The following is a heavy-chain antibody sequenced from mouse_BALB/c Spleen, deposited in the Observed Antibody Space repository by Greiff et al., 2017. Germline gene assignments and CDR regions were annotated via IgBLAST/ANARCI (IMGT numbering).Heavy chain of an antibody. CDR2: IDPSDSYT. V-gene: IGHV1-69*02. CDR3: ARTGTGTDY. D-gene: IGHD4-1*01. CDR1: GYTFTSYW. Sequence: QVQLKQPGAELVKPGASVKLSCKASGYTFTSYWMHWVKQRPGQGLEWIGEIDPSDSYTNYNQKFKGKATLTVDKSSSTAYMQLSSLTSEDSAVYYCARTGTGTDYWGQGTTLTVSS. J-gene: IGHJ2*01.